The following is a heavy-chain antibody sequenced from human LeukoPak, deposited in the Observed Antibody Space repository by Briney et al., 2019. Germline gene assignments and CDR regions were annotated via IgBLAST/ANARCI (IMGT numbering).Heavy chain of an antibody. CDR1: GGTFSSYA. D-gene: IGHD3-16*02. CDR2: IIPIFGTA. V-gene: IGHV1-69*05. CDR3: ARGVRDYVWGSYRDYFDY. Sequence: SVKVSCKASGGTFSSYAISWVRQAPGQGLEWMGGIIPIFGTANYAQKFQGRVTITTDESTSTAYMELSSLRSEDTAVYYCARGVRDYVWGSYRDYFDYWGQGTLVTVSS. J-gene: IGHJ4*02.